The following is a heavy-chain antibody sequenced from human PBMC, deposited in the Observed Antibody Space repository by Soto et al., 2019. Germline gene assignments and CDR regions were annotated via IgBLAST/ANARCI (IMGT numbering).Heavy chain of an antibody. CDR2: IRYDGNNK. CDR1: GFTFSSYD. J-gene: IGHJ4*02. CDR3: ARGRYCSGSSCYGGFDS. Sequence: PGGSLRLSCAASGFTFSSYDIHWVRQAPGKGLEWVAVIRYDGNNKDYADSVKGRFTISRDTSKNTLYLQMNSLRAEDTAVYYCARGRYCSGSSCYGGFDSWGQGTLVTVSS. V-gene: IGHV3-33*01. D-gene: IGHD2-2*01.